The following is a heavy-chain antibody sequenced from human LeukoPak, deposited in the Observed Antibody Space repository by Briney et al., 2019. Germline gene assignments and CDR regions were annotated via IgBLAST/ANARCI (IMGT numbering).Heavy chain of an antibody. CDR2: INHSGST. J-gene: IGHJ4*02. Sequence: KSSETLSLTCAVFGGSFSGYHWSWIRQPPGKGLEWIGEINHSGSTNYNPSLKSRVTISVDTSKNQFSLKLSSVTAADTAVYYCARHVVFWSHYGPGINFDYWGQGTLVTVSS. V-gene: IGHV4-34*01. D-gene: IGHD3-10*01. CDR3: ARHVVFWSHYGPGINFDY. CDR1: GGSFSGYH.